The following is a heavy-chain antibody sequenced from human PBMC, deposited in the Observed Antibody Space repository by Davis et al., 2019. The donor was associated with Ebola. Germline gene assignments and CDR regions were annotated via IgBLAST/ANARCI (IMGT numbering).Heavy chain of an antibody. V-gene: IGHV3-74*01. D-gene: IGHD6-13*01. J-gene: IGHJ4*02. CDR3: AKVKVQQLIPRMGY. CDR1: GFTFTSYW. Sequence: HTGGSLRLSCAASGFTFTSYWMHWVRQAPGKGLVWVSRINSDGSSITYADSVKGRFTIYRDNSKNTLYLQMNSLRAEDTAVYYCAKVKVQQLIPRMGYWGQGTLVTVSS. CDR2: INSDGSSI.